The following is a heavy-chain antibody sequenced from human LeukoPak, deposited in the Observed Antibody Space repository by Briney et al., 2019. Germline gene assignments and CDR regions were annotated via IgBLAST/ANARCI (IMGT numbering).Heavy chain of an antibody. V-gene: IGHV3-30*02. CDR1: GFTFSSYG. J-gene: IGHJ5*02. CDR2: IRYDGSNK. Sequence: PGGSLRLSCAASGFTFSSYGMHWVRQAPGKGLEWVAFIRYDGSNKYYADSVKGRFTISRDNSKNTLYLQMNSLRAEDTAVYYRAKEKDYYGSGSYFNWFDPWGQGTLVTVSS. CDR3: AKEKDYYGSGSYFNWFDP. D-gene: IGHD3-10*01.